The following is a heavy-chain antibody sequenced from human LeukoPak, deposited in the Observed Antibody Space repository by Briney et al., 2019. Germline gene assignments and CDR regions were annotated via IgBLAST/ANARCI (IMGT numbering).Heavy chain of an antibody. CDR3: AKDILSGPYYYDSSGSALIAFDI. CDR1: GFTFSSYA. CDR2: ISGSGGST. J-gene: IGHJ3*02. Sequence: GGSLGLSCAASGFTFSSYAMSWVRQAPGKGLEWVSAISGSGGSTYYADSVKGRFTISRDNSKNTLYLQMNSLRAEDTAVYYCAKDILSGPYYYDSSGSALIAFDIWGQGTMVTVSS. D-gene: IGHD3-22*01. V-gene: IGHV3-23*01.